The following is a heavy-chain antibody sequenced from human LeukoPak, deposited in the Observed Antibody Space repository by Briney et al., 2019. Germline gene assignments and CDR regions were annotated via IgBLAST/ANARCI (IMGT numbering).Heavy chain of an antibody. D-gene: IGHD4-17*01. CDR1: GFTFSNYA. Sequence: GGSLRLSCTASGFTFSNYAVMWVRQAPGQGLEWVSAITSGGAPRYADSVKGRFTISRDNSKNTLYLQMNSLRVEDTAQYFCARDPNGDYIGAFEFWGQGTGVTVSS. V-gene: IGHV3-23*01. CDR2: ITSGGAP. CDR3: ARDPNGDYIGAFEF. J-gene: IGHJ3*01.